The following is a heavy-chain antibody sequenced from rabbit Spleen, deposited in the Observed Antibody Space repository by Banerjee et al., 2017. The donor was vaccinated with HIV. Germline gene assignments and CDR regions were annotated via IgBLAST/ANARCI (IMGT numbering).Heavy chain of an antibody. D-gene: IGHD1-1*01. CDR1: GVSFSISSY. CDR3: ARDTSSSFSSYGMDL. J-gene: IGHJ6*01. CDR2: IDIGSSGFT. Sequence: QSLEESGGDLVKPGASLTLTCTASGVSFSISSYMCWVRQAPGKGLEWIACIDIGSSGFTYFATWAKGRFTSSKTSSTTVTLQMTRLTAADTATYFCARDTSSSFSSYGMDLWVQGTLVTVS. V-gene: IGHV1S40*01.